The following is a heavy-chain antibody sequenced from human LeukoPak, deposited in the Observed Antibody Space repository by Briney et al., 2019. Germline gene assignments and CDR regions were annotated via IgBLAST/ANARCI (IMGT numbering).Heavy chain of an antibody. CDR2: IYYSGNT. D-gene: IGHD3-9*01. Sequence: SETQSLTCTVSGGSISSSSYYWGWIRQPPGKGLEWIGSIYYSGNTYYNPSLKSRVTISVDTSKNQFSLKLSSVTAADTAVYYCARVGYYDILTDYFNFLYFDYWGQGTLVTVSS. J-gene: IGHJ4*02. V-gene: IGHV4-39*07. CDR1: GGSISSSSYY. CDR3: ARVGYYDILTDYFNFLYFDY.